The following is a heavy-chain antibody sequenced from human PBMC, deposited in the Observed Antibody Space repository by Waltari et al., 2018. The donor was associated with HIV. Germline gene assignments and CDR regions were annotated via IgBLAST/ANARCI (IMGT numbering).Heavy chain of an antibody. V-gene: IGHV1-18*01. J-gene: IGHJ4*02. Sequence: QVHLVQSGTEGKEPGASVRVSCKTSGYFFRRFGSSLVRQAPGQGLEWIGWISVKKRDTYYEQKFQGRVAMTTDISTTTAYMELKSLISDDTAMYLCVRGAYGDINDYWGQGTLVAVSS. D-gene: IGHD4-17*01. CDR3: VRGAYGDINDY. CDR1: GYFFRRFG. CDR2: ISVKKRDT.